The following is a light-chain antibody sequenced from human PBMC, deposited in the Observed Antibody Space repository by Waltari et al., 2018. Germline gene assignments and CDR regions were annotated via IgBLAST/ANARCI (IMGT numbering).Light chain of an antibody. CDR2: DVS. Sequence: QSALTQPASVSGSPGQSITIPCTGTSSDVGGSNYVSWYQQHPGKAPKLMIYDVSNRPSGVSNRFSGSKSGNTASLTISGLQAEDEADYYCSSYTSSSTPVFGGGTKLTVL. V-gene: IGLV2-14*01. CDR1: SSDVGGSNY. J-gene: IGLJ2*01. CDR3: SSYTSSSTPV.